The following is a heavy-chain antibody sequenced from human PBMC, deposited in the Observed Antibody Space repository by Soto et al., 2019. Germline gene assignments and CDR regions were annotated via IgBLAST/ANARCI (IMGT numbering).Heavy chain of an antibody. CDR3: ARALLGFSYGYGGYFDP. J-gene: IGHJ4*02. Sequence: SETLSLTCNVSGGSFNGYSWSWFRQTSGKGLEWIGDISYRGSTSYSPSLKSRLMISLDTSNNQFSLKVASVTAADTAVYYCARALLGFSYGYGGYFDPWGPGTLVPSP. V-gene: IGHV4-34*01. CDR2: ISYRGST. CDR1: GGSFNGYS. D-gene: IGHD3-16*01.